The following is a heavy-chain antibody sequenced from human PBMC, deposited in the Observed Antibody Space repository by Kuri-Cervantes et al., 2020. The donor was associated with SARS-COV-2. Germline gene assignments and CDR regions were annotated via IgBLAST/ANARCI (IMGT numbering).Heavy chain of an antibody. CDR2: IYYSGST. J-gene: IGHJ5*02. Sequence: SETLSLTCAVYGGSFSGYYWSWTRQPPGKGLEWIGYIYYSGSTNYNPSLKSRVTISVDTSKNQFSLKLSSVTAADTAVYYCARHVHQLLYWDNWFDPWGQGTLVTVSS. CDR3: ARHVHQLLYWDNWFDP. CDR1: GGSFSGYY. V-gene: IGHV4-59*08. D-gene: IGHD2-2*02.